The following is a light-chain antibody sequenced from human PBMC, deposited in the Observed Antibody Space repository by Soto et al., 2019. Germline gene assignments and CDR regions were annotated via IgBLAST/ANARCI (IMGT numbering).Light chain of an antibody. CDR3: QQYNSYPYT. CDR2: KAS. V-gene: IGKV1-5*03. Sequence: DIQMTQSPSTLSASVGDRVTITCRASQSISDWLVWYQQTPGKAPKLLIYKASSLQSGVPSRFSGSGSGTEFTLTISSLQPDDFATFYCQQYNSYPYTFGQGTKLEIK. CDR1: QSISDW. J-gene: IGKJ2*01.